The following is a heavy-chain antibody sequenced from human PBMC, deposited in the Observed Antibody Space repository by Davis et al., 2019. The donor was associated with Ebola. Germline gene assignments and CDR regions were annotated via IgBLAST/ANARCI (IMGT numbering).Heavy chain of an antibody. CDR2: INPNDGRT. Sequence: AASVKVSCKASGYTFTNYYMHWVRQAPGQGLEWMGMINPNDGRTIYAQKFQGRVTVTTDTSTGTAYLDLRSLRAEDTAMYYCARDSGGDYYFDYWGQGALVTVSS. V-gene: IGHV1-46*01. CDR1: GYTFTNYY. D-gene: IGHD2-21*02. J-gene: IGHJ4*02. CDR3: ARDSGGDYYFDY.